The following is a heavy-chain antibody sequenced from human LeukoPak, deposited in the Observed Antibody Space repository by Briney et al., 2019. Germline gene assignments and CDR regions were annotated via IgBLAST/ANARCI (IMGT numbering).Heavy chain of an antibody. D-gene: IGHD2-2*01. CDR3: ARRLTQYDCFDP. CDR1: GDSVSSNSVT. CDR2: TYYRSTWYN. Sequence: SQTLSLTRAISGDSVSSNSVTWNWIRQSPSRGLEWLGRTYYRSTWYNDYAVSVRGRITVNPDTSKNQFSLHLNSVTPEDTAVYHCARRLTQYDCFDPWGQGILVTVSS. J-gene: IGHJ5*02. V-gene: IGHV6-1*01.